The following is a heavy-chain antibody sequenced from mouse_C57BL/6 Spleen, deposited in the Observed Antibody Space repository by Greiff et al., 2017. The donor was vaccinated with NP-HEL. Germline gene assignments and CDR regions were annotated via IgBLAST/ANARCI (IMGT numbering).Heavy chain of an antibody. CDR3: ARAPIYDGYGFDD. D-gene: IGHD2-3*01. V-gene: IGHV5-16*01. CDR1: GFTFSDYY. Sequence: EVKLVESEGGLVQPGSSMKLSCTASGFTFSDYYMAWVRQVPEKGLEWVANINYDGSSTYYLDSLKSRFIISRDNAKNILYLQMSSLKSEDTATYYGARAPIYDGYGFDDWGQGTTLTVSS. CDR2: INYDGSST. J-gene: IGHJ2*01.